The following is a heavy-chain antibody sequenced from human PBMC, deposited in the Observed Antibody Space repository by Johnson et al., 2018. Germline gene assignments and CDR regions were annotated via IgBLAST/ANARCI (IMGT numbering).Heavy chain of an antibody. CDR2: IWYDGTNE. Sequence: QVQLVQSGGGVVQPGKSLRLSCAASGFNSSNYGLHWVRQAPGKGLEWVAVIWYDGTNEYYEGSVKGRFTISRDNSKNTLYLQMHSLRAEDTAVYYWARDPRSTVVYYVIDGWGQGTTVTVSS. CDR3: ARDPRSTVVYYVIDG. D-gene: IGHD4-11*01. J-gene: IGHJ6*02. V-gene: IGHV3-33*01. CDR1: GFNSSNYG.